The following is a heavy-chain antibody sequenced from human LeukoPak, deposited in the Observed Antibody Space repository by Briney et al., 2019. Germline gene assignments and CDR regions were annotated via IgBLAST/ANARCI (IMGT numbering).Heavy chain of an antibody. CDR2: IYYSGST. CDR3: AKSLKGYFDL. Sequence: SETLSLTCTVSGGSISSYYWSWIRQPPGKGLEWIGYIYYSGSTNYNPSLKSRVTISVDTSKNQFSLKLSSVTAADTAVYYCAKSLKGYFDLWGRGTLVTVSS. J-gene: IGHJ2*01. V-gene: IGHV4-59*08. CDR1: GGSISSYY.